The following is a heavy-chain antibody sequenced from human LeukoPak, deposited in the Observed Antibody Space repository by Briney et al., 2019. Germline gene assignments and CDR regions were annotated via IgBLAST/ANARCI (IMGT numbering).Heavy chain of an antibody. V-gene: IGHV3-11*01. J-gene: IGHJ4*02. Sequence: GGSLRLSCAASGFTFSDYYMSWIRQAPGKGLEWVSCISSSGSTIYYADSVKGRFTISRDNAKNSLYLQMNSLRAEDTAVYYCAGAGRNIAPVCYYWGQGTLVTVSS. CDR1: GFTFSDYY. D-gene: IGHD6-13*01. CDR3: AGAGRNIAPVCYY. CDR2: ISSSGSTI.